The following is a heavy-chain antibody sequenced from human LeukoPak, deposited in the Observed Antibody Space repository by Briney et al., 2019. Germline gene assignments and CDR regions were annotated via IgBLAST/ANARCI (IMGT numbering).Heavy chain of an antibody. Sequence: GASVKDSCKASGYTVTSYDINWVRQATGQGLEWMGWINPNSGNTGYAQKFQGRVTMTRNTSISAAYMELSSLRSEDTAVYYCARDTYYYGSGSRRLFQHWGQGTLVTVSS. D-gene: IGHD3-10*01. V-gene: IGHV1-8*01. CDR3: ARDTYYYGSGSRRLFQH. CDR2: INPNSGNT. J-gene: IGHJ1*01. CDR1: GYTVTSYD.